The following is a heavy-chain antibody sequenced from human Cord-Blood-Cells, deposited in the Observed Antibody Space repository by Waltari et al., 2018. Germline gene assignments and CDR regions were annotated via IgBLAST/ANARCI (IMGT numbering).Heavy chain of an antibody. CDR1: GFTFSSYA. J-gene: IGHJ4*02. CDR2: ISYDGSNK. V-gene: IGHV3-30-3*01. D-gene: IGHD3-10*01. CDR3: ARDYGSGSYYRAPDY. Sequence: QVQLVESGGGVVQPGRSLRLSCAASGFTFSSYAMHWVRQAPGKGLEWVAVISYDGSNKYYADSVKGRFTISRDNSKNTLYLQMNSLRAEDTAVYYCARDYGSGSYYRAPDYWGQGTLVTVSS.